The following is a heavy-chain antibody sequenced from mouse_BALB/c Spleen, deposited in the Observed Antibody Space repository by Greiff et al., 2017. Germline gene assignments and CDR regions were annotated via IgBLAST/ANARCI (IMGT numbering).Heavy chain of an antibody. Sequence: EVQLQESGPGLVKPSQSLSLTCSVTGYSITSGYYWNWIRQLPGNQLEWMGYLSYDGSNNYNPSLKNRISITRDTSKNQLFLKLNSVTTEDTATYYCAREGGNAMDYWGQGTSVTVSS. V-gene: IGHV3-6*02. CDR2: LSYDGSN. J-gene: IGHJ4*01. CDR1: GYSITSGYY. CDR3: AREGGNAMDY. D-gene: IGHD1-1*02.